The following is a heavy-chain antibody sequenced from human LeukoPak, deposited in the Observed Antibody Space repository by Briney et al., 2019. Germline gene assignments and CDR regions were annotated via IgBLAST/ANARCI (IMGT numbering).Heavy chain of an antibody. CDR3: ATPHTYYYDSSGYYVPSFDY. Sequence: GGSLRLSCAASGFTFSTNAMSWVRQAPGKGLEWVSTISGGGGSTYYADSVKGRFTISRGNSKNTLYLQMNSLRAEDTAVYYCATPHTYYYDSSGYYVPSFDYWGQGTLVTVSS. J-gene: IGHJ4*02. CDR2: ISGGGGST. V-gene: IGHV3-23*01. D-gene: IGHD3-22*01. CDR1: GFTFSTNA.